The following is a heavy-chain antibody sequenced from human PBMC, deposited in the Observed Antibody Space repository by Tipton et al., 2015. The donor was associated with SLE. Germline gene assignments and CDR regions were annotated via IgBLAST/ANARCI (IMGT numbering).Heavy chain of an antibody. V-gene: IGHV1-2*02. J-gene: IGHJ4*02. CDR2: INPKNGRT. Sequence: QVQLVQSGAEVKNPGASVKVSCKTSAYTFTDYYIHWVRQAPGQGHEWMGWINPKNGRTNYAQKFQGRVTMTRDTSINTAYMELSRLRSDDTAIYYCTRDAQVIRWVAYYFDYWGQGSLVTVSS. CDR1: AYTFTDYY. CDR3: TRDAQVIRWVAYYFDY. D-gene: IGHD1-26*01.